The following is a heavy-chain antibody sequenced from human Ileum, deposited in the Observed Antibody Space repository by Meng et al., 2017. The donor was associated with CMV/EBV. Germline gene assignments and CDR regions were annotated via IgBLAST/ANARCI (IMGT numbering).Heavy chain of an antibody. CDR2: ISSSDENKYYADT. D-gene: IGHD2-21*01. Sequence: CAASGVSFSAYSMNWVRQAPGKGMEWVSSISSSDENKYYADTYYADSVQGRFTISRDNAKNSLYLQMNSLRAEDTAVYYCTRDIADWGQGTLVTVSS. V-gene: IGHV3-21*01. CDR1: GVSFSAYS. CDR3: TRDIAD. J-gene: IGHJ4*02.